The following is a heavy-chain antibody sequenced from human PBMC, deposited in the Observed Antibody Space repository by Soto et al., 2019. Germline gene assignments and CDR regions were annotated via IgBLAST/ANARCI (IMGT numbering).Heavy chain of an antibody. Sequence: ASVKVSCKASGGTFSSYAISWVRQAPGQGLEWKGRIIPIFGTANYAQKFQGRVTITADESTSTAYMELSSLRSEDTAVYYCARGDLGYCSSTSCYEGYYYYGMDVWGQGTTVTVSS. CDR2: IIPIFGTA. V-gene: IGHV1-69*13. D-gene: IGHD2-2*01. CDR3: ARGDLGYCSSTSCYEGYYYYGMDV. CDR1: GGTFSSYA. J-gene: IGHJ6*02.